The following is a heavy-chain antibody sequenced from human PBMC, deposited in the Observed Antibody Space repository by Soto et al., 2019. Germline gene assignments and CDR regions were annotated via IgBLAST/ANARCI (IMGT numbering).Heavy chain of an antibody. D-gene: IGHD3-22*01. V-gene: IGHV4-39*01. Sequence: SETLSLTCTVSGGSISSSSYWGWIRQPPGKGLEWIGSIYSIGSTYYNPSLKSRVTISVDTSKNQFSLKLSSVTAADTAVYYCARHLEDSSGYYYALRQYYYYGMDVWGQGTTVTVSS. J-gene: IGHJ6*02. CDR1: GGSISSSSY. CDR3: ARHLEDSSGYYYALRQYYYYGMDV. CDR2: IYSIGST.